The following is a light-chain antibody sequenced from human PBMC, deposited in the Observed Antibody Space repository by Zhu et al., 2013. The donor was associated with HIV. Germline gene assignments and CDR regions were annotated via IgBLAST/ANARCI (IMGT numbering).Light chain of an antibody. J-gene: IGKJ4*01. V-gene: IGKV3-20*01. CDR3: QQYGSSPLT. CDR1: QSVSSSY. Sequence: EIVLTQSPGTLSLSPGERATLSCRTSQSVSSSYLAWYQQTPGQAPRLPIYGASSRATGIPDRFSGGGSGTDFTLTISRLEPEDFAVYYCQQYGSSPLTFGGGTNVEIK. CDR2: GAS.